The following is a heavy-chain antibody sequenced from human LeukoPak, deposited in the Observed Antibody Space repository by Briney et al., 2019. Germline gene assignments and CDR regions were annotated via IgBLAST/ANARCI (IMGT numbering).Heavy chain of an antibody. J-gene: IGHJ3*02. CDR3: ARIRSKYCGGDCHDAFDI. CDR2: IIPIFGTA. D-gene: IGHD2-21*02. CDR1: GGTFISYA. V-gene: IGHV1-69*05. Sequence: SVKVSCKASGGTFISYAISWVRQAPGQGLEWMGGIIPIFGTADYAQKFQGRVTITTDESTSTAYMELSSLRSEDTAVYYCARIRSKYCGGDCHDAFDIWGQGTMVTVSS.